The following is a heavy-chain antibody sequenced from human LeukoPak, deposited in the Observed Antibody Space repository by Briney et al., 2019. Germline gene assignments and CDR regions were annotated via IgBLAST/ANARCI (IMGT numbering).Heavy chain of an antibody. Sequence: GASVKVSCKASGYTFTSYGISWVRQAPGQGLEWMGGIIPIFGTANYAQKFQGRVTITTDESTSTAYMELSSLRSEDTAVYYCARDSSGYLGYFDYWGQGTLVTVSS. CDR1: GYTFTSYG. CDR2: IIPIFGTA. V-gene: IGHV1-69*05. J-gene: IGHJ4*02. CDR3: ARDSSGYLGYFDY. D-gene: IGHD3-22*01.